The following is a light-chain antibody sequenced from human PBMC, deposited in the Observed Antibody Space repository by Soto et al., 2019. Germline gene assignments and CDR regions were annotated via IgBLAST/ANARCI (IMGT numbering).Light chain of an antibody. CDR3: LQHSTYPVT. CDR2: DAS. V-gene: IGKV1-5*01. Sequence: DIQMTQSPSTLSASVGDSVTITCRASQSISTYLAWYQQKPGRAPKLLIYDASGLEGGVPSRFSGSGSGTEFTLTISSLQPEDSATYYCLQHSTYPVTFGQGTKVDI. J-gene: IGKJ1*01. CDR1: QSISTY.